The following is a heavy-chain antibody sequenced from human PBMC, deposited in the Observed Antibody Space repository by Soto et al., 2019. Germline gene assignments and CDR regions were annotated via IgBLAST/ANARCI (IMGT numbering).Heavy chain of an antibody. V-gene: IGHV4-39*01. CDR1: GSSISSSGYY. CDR2: MYYNVGT. Sequence: SETLSLTCIVSGSSISSSGYYWGWIRQPPGKGLEWIASMYYNVGTYYNPSLKSRVTISVDTSANQFSLKLSSVTAADTAVYYCARLPSRHWLDPWGQGTLVTVSS. CDR3: ARLPSRHWLDP. J-gene: IGHJ5*02.